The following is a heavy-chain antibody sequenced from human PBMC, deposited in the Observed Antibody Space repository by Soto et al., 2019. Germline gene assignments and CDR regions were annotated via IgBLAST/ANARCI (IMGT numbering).Heavy chain of an antibody. Sequence: GASVKVSCKASVYRITGDGISWGRQAPGQGLEWMGWISAYNGNTNYAQKLQGRVTMTTDTSTSTAYMELRSLRSDDTAVYYCARDPRDYKWFDPWGQGTLVTVS. J-gene: IGHJ5*02. V-gene: IGHV1-18*01. CDR1: VYRITGDG. CDR3: ARDPRDYKWFDP. CDR2: ISAYNGNT.